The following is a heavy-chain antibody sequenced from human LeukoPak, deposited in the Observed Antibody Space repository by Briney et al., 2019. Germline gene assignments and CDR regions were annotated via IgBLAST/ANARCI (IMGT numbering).Heavy chain of an antibody. J-gene: IGHJ6*02. Sequence: GGSLRLSCAASGFTFSSYAMHWVRQAPGKGPEWVAIISYDGRNKYYADSVKGRFTISRDDSRNTLYVQMNSLRAEDTAVYYCARGPRTGTAFYYYGMDVWGQGTTVTVSS. V-gene: IGHV3-30*04. CDR2: ISYDGRNK. D-gene: IGHD1-7*01. CDR3: ARGPRTGTAFYYYGMDV. CDR1: GFTFSSYA.